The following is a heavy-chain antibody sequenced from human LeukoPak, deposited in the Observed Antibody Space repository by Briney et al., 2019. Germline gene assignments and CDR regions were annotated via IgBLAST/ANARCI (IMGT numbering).Heavy chain of an antibody. Sequence: SQTLSLTCTVSGASITCGGNYWSWIRQHPGEGLEWIGYISHSGSTYYNPSLKSRVTISVDTSKNQFSLQLSSVTAADTAVYYCARYYCGSSSCPGVDYWGRGTLVTVSS. CDR3: ARYYCGSSSCPGVDY. CDR1: GASITCGGNY. V-gene: IGHV4-31*03. CDR2: ISHSGST. J-gene: IGHJ4*02. D-gene: IGHD2-2*01.